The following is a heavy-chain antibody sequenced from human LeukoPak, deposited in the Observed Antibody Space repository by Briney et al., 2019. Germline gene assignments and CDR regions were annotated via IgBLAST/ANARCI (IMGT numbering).Heavy chain of an antibody. J-gene: IGHJ4*02. D-gene: IGHD6-19*01. CDR1: GFNFSSYG. CDR2: IICSGGCT. Sequence: GGSLRLSCAASGFNFSSYGMIWVRQAPGKGLEWVSTIICSGGCTYYADSVKCRFTISIDNSKNTLSLQMNSFRAEDTAVYYCAKRAGSGWLLDYWGQGTLVTVSS. CDR3: AKRAGSGWLLDY. V-gene: IGHV3-23*01.